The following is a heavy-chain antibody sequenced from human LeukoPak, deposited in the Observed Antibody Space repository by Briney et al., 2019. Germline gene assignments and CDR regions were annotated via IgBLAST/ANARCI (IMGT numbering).Heavy chain of an antibody. J-gene: IGHJ4*02. D-gene: IGHD5-24*01. CDR2: IKEDGSEI. CDR3: ATDRGWLQFDY. Sequence: GGSLRLSCAASGFTFSSYAMHWVRQAPGKGLEWVANIKEDGSEINYIDSVKGRFTISRDNAKNLPYLQMNSLRAEDTAVYYCATDRGWLQFDYWGQGTLVTVSS. V-gene: IGHV3-7*01. CDR1: GFTFSSYA.